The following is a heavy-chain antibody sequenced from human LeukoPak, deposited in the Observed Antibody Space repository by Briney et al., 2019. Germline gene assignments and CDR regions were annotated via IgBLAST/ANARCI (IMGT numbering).Heavy chain of an antibody. V-gene: IGHV3-9*01. J-gene: IGHJ4*02. CDR1: GFTFDDYA. D-gene: IGHD3-22*01. Sequence: PGGSLRLSCAASGFTFDDYAMHWVRQAPGKGLEWVSGISWNSGSIGYADSVKGRFTISRDNAKNSLYLQMNSLRAEDTALYYCAKDPHDSSGYPYYFDYWGQGTLVTVSS. CDR2: ISWNSGSI. CDR3: AKDPHDSSGYPYYFDY.